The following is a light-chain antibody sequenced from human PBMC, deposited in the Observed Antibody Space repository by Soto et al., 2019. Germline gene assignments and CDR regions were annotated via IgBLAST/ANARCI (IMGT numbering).Light chain of an antibody. CDR1: QNINNF. J-gene: IGKJ1*01. CDR2: DAS. V-gene: IGKV1-39*01. CDR3: QQSYTTPWT. Sequence: DIQMTQSPSSLSASVGDRVIFTCRASQNINNFLNWYQRKPGKAPNLLIYDASIFQSGVPSRFSGSGSGTDFTLTISSLQPEDFATYYCQQSYTTPWTFGQGTKVEIK.